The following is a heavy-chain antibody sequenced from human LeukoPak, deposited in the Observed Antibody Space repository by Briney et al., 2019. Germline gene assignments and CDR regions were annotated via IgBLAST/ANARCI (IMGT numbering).Heavy chain of an antibody. J-gene: IGHJ6*04. Sequence: GRSLRLSCAASGFTFSSYAMHWVRQAPGKGLEWVAVISYDGSNKYYADSAKGRFTISRDNSKNTLYLQMNSLRAEDTAVYYCAKDTRGTTPRYGMDVWGKGTTVTVSS. CDR3: AKDTRGTTPRYGMDV. D-gene: IGHD1-1*01. CDR1: GFTFSSYA. V-gene: IGHV3-30*04. CDR2: ISYDGSNK.